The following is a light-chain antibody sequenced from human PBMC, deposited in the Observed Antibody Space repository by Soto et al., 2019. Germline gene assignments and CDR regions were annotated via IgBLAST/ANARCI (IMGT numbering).Light chain of an antibody. CDR2: GAS. J-gene: IGKJ4*01. CDR3: QQYGSPPTT. V-gene: IGKV3-20*01. Sequence: DIVLTQSPGTLSLSPGERATLSCRASQSVSSSYLAWYQQKPGQAPRLLIYGASSRATGIPDRFSGSGSGTDFTLTISRLEPEDFAVYYCQQYGSPPTTFGGGTKVDIK. CDR1: QSVSSSY.